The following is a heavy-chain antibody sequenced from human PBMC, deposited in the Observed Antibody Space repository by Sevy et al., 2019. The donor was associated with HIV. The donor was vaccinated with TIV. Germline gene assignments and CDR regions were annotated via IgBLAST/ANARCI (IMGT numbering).Heavy chain of an antibody. CDR3: ARDSDRSSYFAD. J-gene: IGHJ4*02. Sequence: GGSLRLSCAASGFSLSSNWMSWVRQAPGKGLEWLANIKQDGSEKFYVDSLKGRFTISRDNAMNSLFLDMHSLRVEDTAIYFCARDSDRSSYFADWGQGTLVTVSS. CDR1: GFSLSSNW. D-gene: IGHD6-13*01. V-gene: IGHV3-7*03. CDR2: IKQDGSEK.